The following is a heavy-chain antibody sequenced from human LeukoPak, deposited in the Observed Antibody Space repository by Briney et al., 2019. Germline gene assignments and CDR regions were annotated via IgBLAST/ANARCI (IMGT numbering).Heavy chain of an antibody. CDR2: INPSGGGT. CDR3: ARDRLPRGKYDILTGYYRWFDP. CDR1: GYTFTSYY. D-gene: IGHD3-9*01. J-gene: IGHJ5*02. Sequence: ASVKVSCKASGYTFTSYYMHWVRQAPGQGLEWMGIINPSGGGTSYAQKFQGRVTMTRDMSTSTVYMELSSLRSEDTAVYYCARDRLPRGKYDILTGYYRWFDPWGQGTLVTVSS. V-gene: IGHV1-46*01.